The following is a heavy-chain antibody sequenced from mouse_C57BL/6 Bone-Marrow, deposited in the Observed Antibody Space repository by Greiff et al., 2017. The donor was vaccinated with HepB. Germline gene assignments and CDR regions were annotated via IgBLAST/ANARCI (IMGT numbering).Heavy chain of an antibody. CDR1: GYTFTSYW. Sequence: VQLQQPGAELVRPGSSVKLSCKASGYTFTSYWMDWVKQRPGQGLEWIGNIYPSDSETHYNQKFKDKATLTVDKSSSTAYMQLSSLTSEDSAVYYCAIYYYGSSYGYYAMDYWGQGTSGTVSS. D-gene: IGHD1-1*01. CDR2: IYPSDSET. CDR3: AIYYYGSSYGYYAMDY. V-gene: IGHV1-61*01. J-gene: IGHJ4*01.